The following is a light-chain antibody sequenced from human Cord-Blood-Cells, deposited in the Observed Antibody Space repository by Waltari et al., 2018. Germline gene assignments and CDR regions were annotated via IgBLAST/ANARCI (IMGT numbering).Light chain of an antibody. CDR2: AAS. Sequence: DIQMTQSPSSLSASVGDRVTITCLASQSISSYLNWYQQKPGKAPKLLIYAASSLQSGVPSRFSGSGSGTDFTLTISSLQPEDFATYYCQQSYSTPPTFGGGTKVESK. V-gene: IGKV1-39*01. CDR3: QQSYSTPPT. J-gene: IGKJ4*01. CDR1: QSISSY.